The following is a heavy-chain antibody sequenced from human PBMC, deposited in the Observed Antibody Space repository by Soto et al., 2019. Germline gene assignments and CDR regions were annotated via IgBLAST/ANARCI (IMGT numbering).Heavy chain of an antibody. V-gene: IGHV4-31*03. CDR3: ARDPMVRGVRPR. Sequence: QVQLQESGPGLVKPSQTLSLTCTVSGGSISSGGYFWTWIRQHPGKGLEWIGHISYSGSTYYNPSLKSRATISVDTSKNQFSLKLSSVTAADTAVYYCARDPMVRGVRPRWGQGTLVTVSS. CDR1: GGSISSGGYF. D-gene: IGHD3-10*01. J-gene: IGHJ4*02. CDR2: ISYSGST.